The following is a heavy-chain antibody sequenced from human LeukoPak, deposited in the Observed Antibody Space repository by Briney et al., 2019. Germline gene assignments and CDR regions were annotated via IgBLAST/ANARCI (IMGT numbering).Heavy chain of an antibody. J-gene: IGHJ5*02. CDR1: GYTFTGYY. CDR2: INPNSGGT. D-gene: IGHD3-22*01. V-gene: IGHV1-2*02. Sequence: GASVKVSCKASGYTFTGYYMHWVRQAPGQGLEWMGWINPNSGGTNYAQKFQGRVTMTRDTSISTACMELSRLRSDDTAVYYCARETPYYDSTSPGYNWFDPWGQGTLVTVSS. CDR3: ARETPYYDSTSPGYNWFDP.